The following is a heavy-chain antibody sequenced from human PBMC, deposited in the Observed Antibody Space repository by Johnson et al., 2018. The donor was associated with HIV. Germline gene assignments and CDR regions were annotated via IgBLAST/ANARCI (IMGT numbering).Heavy chain of an antibody. CDR1: GFTFSDYY. CDR3: VSVVMMPYSAGWKAFDM. J-gene: IGHJ3*02. D-gene: IGHD2-21*01. V-gene: IGHV3-7*01. Sequence: VQLVESGGGLVQPGGSLRLSCEAPGFTFSDYYMSWIRQAPGKGLEWVANIKQDGSERYYVDSVKGRFTIARDNAKKFVFLQMNNLRGEDTAVYYCVSVVMMPYSAGWKAFDMWGHGTEVSVSS. CDR2: IKQDGSER.